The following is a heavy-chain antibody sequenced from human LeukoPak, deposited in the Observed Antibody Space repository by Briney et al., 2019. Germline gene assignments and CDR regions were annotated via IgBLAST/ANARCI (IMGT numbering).Heavy chain of an antibody. CDR2: IYSGGST. Sequence: PGGSLRLSCAASGFTVSSNYMSWVRQAPGKGLEWVSVIYSGGSTYDADSVKGRFTISRDNSKNTLYLQMNSLRAEDTAVYYCASGGPSGYYDSSGYYLSFDYWGQGTLVTVSS. V-gene: IGHV3-53*01. CDR3: ASGGPSGYYDSSGYYLSFDY. CDR1: GFTVSSNY. J-gene: IGHJ4*02. D-gene: IGHD3-22*01.